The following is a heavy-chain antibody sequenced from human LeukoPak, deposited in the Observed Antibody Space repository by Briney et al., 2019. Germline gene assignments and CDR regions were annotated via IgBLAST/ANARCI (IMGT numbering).Heavy chain of an antibody. V-gene: IGHV4-39*01. D-gene: IGHD5-18*01. CDR1: GGSISSSGYY. CDR3: ARVRAAMAYFDY. CDR2: IYYSGST. J-gene: IGHJ4*02. Sequence: PSETLSLTCTVSGGSISSSGYYWGWIRQPPGKGLEWIGSIYYSGSTYYNPSLKSRVTISVDTSKNQFSLKLSSVTAADTAVYCCARVRAAMAYFDYWGQGTLVTVSS.